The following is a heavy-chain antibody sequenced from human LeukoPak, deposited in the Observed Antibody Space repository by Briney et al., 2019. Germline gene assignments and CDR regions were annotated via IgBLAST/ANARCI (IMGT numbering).Heavy chain of an antibody. CDR2: ISAYNGNT. V-gene: IGHV1-18*01. D-gene: IGHD3-10*01. CDR1: GYTFTSYG. J-gene: IGHJ6*03. CDR3: ARIGMTMVRGVYYYYYYMDV. Sequence: ASVKVSCKASGYTFTSYGISWVRQAPGQGLEWMGWISAYNGNTNYAQKLQGRVTMTTDTSMSTAYMELRSLRSDDTAVYYCARIGMTMVRGVYYYYYYMDVWGKGTTVTVSS.